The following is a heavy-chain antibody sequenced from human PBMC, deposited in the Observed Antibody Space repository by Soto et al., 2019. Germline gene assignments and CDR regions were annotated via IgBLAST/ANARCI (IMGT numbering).Heavy chain of an antibody. CDR2: IYYSGST. V-gene: IGHV4-39*01. Sequence: QLQLQESGPGLVKPSENLSLTCTVSGGSISSSSYYWGWIRQPPGKGLEWIGSIYYSGSTYYNPSLKSRVTISVDTSKNQFSLKLSSVTAADTAVYYCVSVDLDYYYYMDVWGKGTTVTVSS. J-gene: IGHJ6*03. CDR3: VSVDLDYYYYMDV. D-gene: IGHD5-12*01. CDR1: GGSISSSSYY.